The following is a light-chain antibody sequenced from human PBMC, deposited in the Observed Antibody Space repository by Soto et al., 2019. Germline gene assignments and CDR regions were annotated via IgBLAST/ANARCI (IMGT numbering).Light chain of an antibody. V-gene: IGLV2-14*01. CDR3: SSYTTSSTPVL. J-gene: IGLJ2*01. Sequence: QSALTQPASVSGSPGQSITISCTGTSSDVGSINYVTWYQQQPGKAPKLMIYGVSHRPSGVSDRFSGSKSANTASLTISGLQAEDEGDYYCSSYTTSSTPVLFGGGTKLTVL. CDR2: GVS. CDR1: SSDVGSINY.